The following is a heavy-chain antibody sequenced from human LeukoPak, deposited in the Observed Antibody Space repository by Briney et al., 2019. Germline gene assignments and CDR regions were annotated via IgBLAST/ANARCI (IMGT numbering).Heavy chain of an antibody. CDR3: ARYDSSGYYWVDAFDI. D-gene: IGHD3-22*01. CDR2: ISGSGGST. J-gene: IGHJ3*02. V-gene: IGHV3-23*01. CDR1: GFTFSSYA. Sequence: GGSLRLSCAASGFTFSSYAMSWVRRAPGKGLEWVSAISGSGGSTYYADSVKGRFTISRDNSKNTLYLQMNSLRAEDAAVYYCARYDSSGYYWVDAFDIWGQGTMVTVSS.